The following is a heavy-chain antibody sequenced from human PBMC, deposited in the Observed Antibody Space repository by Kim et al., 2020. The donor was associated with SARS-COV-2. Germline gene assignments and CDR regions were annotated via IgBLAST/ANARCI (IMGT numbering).Heavy chain of an antibody. D-gene: IGHD3-22*01. Sequence: KGRVTTSLDTSKNQFSLKLSSVTAADTAVYYCARGHYYDSSGLKPHFDYWGQGTLVTVSS. J-gene: IGHJ4*02. V-gene: IGHV4-39*01. CDR3: ARGHYYDSSGLKPHFDY.